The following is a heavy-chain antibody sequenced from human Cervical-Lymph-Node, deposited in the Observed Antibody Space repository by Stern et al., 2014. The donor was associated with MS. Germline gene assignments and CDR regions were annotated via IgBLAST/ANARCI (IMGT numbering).Heavy chain of an antibody. Sequence: QLVESGGALVQPGRPLRLSCAGSGFTFGDYALHWVRRAPGKGLEWVSSISGASGAIGYAPAVKGRFTISRDNAASSLYLDMKSLRADDTAFYYGARAPPALSGQYYGGFDFWGQGTLVTVSS. D-gene: IGHD3-10*01. J-gene: IGHJ4*02. CDR1: GFTFGDYA. CDR2: ISGASGAI. CDR3: ARAPPALSGQYYGGFDF. V-gene: IGHV3-9*01.